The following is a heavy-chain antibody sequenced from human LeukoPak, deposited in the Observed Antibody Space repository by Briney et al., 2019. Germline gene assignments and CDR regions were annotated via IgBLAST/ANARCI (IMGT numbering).Heavy chain of an antibody. CDR3: AREVRSDYYDSSGYYFGNYGMDV. CDR2: IYHSGST. J-gene: IGHJ6*02. V-gene: IGHV4-30-2*01. Sequence: SETLSLTCTVSGGSISSYSWSWIRQPPGKGLEWIGYIYHSGSTYYNPSLKSRVTISVGRSKNQFSLKLSSVTAADTAVYYCAREVRSDYYDSSGYYFGNYGMDVWGQGTTVTVSS. D-gene: IGHD3-22*01. CDR1: GGSISSYS.